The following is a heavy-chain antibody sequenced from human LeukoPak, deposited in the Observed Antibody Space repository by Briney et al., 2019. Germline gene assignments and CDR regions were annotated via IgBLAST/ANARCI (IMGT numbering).Heavy chain of an antibody. CDR2: IYHSGST. D-gene: IGHD1-26*01. CDR1: GGSISSYY. V-gene: IGHV4-38-2*02. CDR3: ARAVGATYYYYYMDV. J-gene: IGHJ6*03. Sequence: SETLSLTCTVSGGSISSYYWSWIRQPPGKGLEWIGSIYHSGSTYYNPSLKSRVTISVDTSKNQFSLKLSSVTAADTAVYYCARAVGATYYYYYMDVWGKGTTVTVSS.